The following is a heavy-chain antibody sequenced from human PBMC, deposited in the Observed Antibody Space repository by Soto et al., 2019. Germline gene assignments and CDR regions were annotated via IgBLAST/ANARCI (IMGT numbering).Heavy chain of an antibody. D-gene: IGHD6-25*01. CDR2: IYWNDDK. CDR3: AQRLGSRGSFDY. J-gene: IGHJ4*02. Sequence: SGPTLVNPTQTLTLTCTFSGFSLRTSGSGVGWIRQRPGKAPELLALIYWNDDKRYSPSLKSRLTITNDTSKNQVVLTMTDMDPVYTGTYYCAQRLGSRGSFDYWGQGSLVTVSS. CDR1: GFSLRTSGSG. V-gene: IGHV2-5*01.